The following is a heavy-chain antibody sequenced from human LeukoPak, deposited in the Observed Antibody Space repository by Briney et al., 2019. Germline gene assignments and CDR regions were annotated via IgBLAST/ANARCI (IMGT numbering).Heavy chain of an antibody. J-gene: IGHJ6*03. CDR2: INHIGST. CDR1: GGSLSSYY. Sequence: SETLSLTCTVSGGSLSSYYWSWIRQPPGKGLEWIGEINHIGSTNYNPSLKSRVTISVDTSKNQFSLKLSSVTAADTAVYYCARDKYQVGYYYYYYMDVWGKGTTVTVSS. CDR3: ARDKYQVGYYYYYYMDV. D-gene: IGHD2-2*01. V-gene: IGHV4-34*01.